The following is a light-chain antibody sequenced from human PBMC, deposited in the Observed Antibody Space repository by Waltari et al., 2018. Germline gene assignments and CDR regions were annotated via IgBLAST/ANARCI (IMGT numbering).Light chain of an antibody. CDR3: QKYDGSVVT. CDR2: GAS. J-gene: IGKJ4*01. Sequence: CRRRQNHNGSCLPWYCENPGPAPMLLIYGASTRAPGIPDRFSGGGSAADVTLNNSRLEPEDSAVYYCQKYDGSVVTFGGGTKVEIK. CDR1: QNHNGSC. V-gene: IGKV3-20*01.